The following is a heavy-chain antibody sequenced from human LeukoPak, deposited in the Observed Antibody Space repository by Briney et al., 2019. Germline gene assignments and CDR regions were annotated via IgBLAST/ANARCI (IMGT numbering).Heavy chain of an antibody. CDR2: IYYSGST. J-gene: IGHJ4*02. Sequence: SETLSLTCTVSGGSISSGGYYWSWIRQHPGKGLEWIGYIYYSGSTYYNPSLKSRVTISVDTSKSQFSLKLSSVTAADTAVYYCARSDYGSFDYWGQGTLVTVSS. CDR3: ARSDYGSFDY. CDR1: GGSISSGGYY. D-gene: IGHD4-17*01. V-gene: IGHV4-31*03.